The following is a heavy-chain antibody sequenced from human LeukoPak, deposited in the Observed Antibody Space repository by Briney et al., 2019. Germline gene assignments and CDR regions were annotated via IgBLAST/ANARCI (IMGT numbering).Heavy chain of an antibody. J-gene: IGHJ6*02. V-gene: IGHV3-30*02. Sequence: GGSLGLSCAASGFIFSNSGMYWVRQVPGKGLEWVAFIRDDGNDKYYADSVKGRFTVSRDNSKSTLYLQMHSLRDEDTAVYYCARSSPESIDCSGGSCYGVNYYYYGMDVWGQGTTVTVSS. CDR3: ARSSPESIDCSGGSCYGVNYYYYGMDV. CDR2: IRDDGNDK. D-gene: IGHD2-15*01. CDR1: GFIFSNSG.